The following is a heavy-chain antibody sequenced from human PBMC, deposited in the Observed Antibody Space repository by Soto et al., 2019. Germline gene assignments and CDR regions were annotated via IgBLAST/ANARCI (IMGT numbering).Heavy chain of an antibody. J-gene: IGHJ4*02. Sequence: QVQLVESGGGVVQPGRSLRLSCAASGFTFSDQGMHWVRQAPGKGLEWVAVIWYDGSNKYYGDSVKGRFTISRDTSKNTLYLQMNSLRVEDTAVYYCARDRKGGQYCFDSWGQGTLVTVSS. CDR2: IWYDGSNK. CDR3: ARDRKGGQYCFDS. CDR1: GFTFSDQG. D-gene: IGHD1-26*01. V-gene: IGHV3-33*01.